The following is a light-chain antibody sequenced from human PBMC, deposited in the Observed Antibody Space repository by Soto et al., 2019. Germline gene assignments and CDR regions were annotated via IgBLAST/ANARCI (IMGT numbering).Light chain of an antibody. V-gene: IGLV1-47*01. CDR3: AAWDDSLSANYV. Sequence: QSVLTQPPSASGTPGQRDTISCSGSSSNIGSNYVYWYQQLPGTAPKLLIYRNNQRPSGVPDRFSGSKSGTSASLAISGLRSEDEADYYCAAWDDSLSANYVFGTGTKLTVL. J-gene: IGLJ1*01. CDR1: SSNIGSNY. CDR2: RNN.